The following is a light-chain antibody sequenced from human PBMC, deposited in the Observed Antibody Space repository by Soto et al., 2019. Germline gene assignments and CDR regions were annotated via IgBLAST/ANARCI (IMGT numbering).Light chain of an antibody. CDR3: HQYASAPLT. J-gene: IGKJ4*01. CDR1: QSAGRNY. V-gene: IGKV3-20*01. Sequence: EIVLTQSPGTLSLSPRESATLSCRASQSAGRNYLAWFQKKPGQAPRLLIHTASGRATGIPDRFSGSGSGTDFTLTVSRLEPEDLAVYYCHQYASAPLTFGGGTKVDIK. CDR2: TAS.